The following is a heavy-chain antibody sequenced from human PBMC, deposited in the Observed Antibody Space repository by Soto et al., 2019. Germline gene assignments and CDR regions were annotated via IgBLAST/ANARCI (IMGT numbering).Heavy chain of an antibody. CDR2: INTSGRTT. V-gene: IGHV3-11*01. CDR3: VRSHYYGMDV. J-gene: IGHJ6*02. Sequence: QVQLVESGGGLVKPGGSLRLSCAASGFTFSDYHMSWIRQAPGKGLEWVSDINTSGRTTYYAHSVKGRFTISWDNAKKSLYLQMNSLRVEDTAVYYCVRSHYYGMDVWGQGTTVTVSS. CDR1: GFTFSDYH.